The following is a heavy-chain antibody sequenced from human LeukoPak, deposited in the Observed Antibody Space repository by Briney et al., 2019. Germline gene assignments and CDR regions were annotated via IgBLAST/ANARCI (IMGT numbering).Heavy chain of an antibody. CDR3: EKDPYDFWSGYFDY. Sequence: GGSLRLSCAASGFTFSSYAMSWVRQSPGKGLEWVSAISGSGGSTYYADSVKGRFTISRDNSKNTLYLQMNSLRAEDTAVYYCEKDPYDFWSGYFDYWGQGTLVTVSS. CDR2: ISGSGGST. J-gene: IGHJ4*02. V-gene: IGHV3-23*01. D-gene: IGHD3-3*01. CDR1: GFTFSSYA.